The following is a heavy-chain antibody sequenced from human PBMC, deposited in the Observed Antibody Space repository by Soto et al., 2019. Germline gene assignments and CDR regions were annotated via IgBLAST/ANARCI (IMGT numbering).Heavy chain of an antibody. J-gene: IGHJ6*03. CDR2: INHSGST. V-gene: IGHV4-34*01. CDR3: ARGSIGYCSGGSCYSRYYYYMDV. D-gene: IGHD2-15*01. Sequence: QGQLQQWGAGLLKPSETLSLTCAVYGGSFSGYYWSWIRQPPGKGLEWIGEINHSGSTNYNPSLKSRVTIAVDTSKSQFSLTLSSVTAAATAVYDCARGSIGYCSGGSCYSRYYYYMDVWGKGTTVTVSS. CDR1: GGSFSGYY.